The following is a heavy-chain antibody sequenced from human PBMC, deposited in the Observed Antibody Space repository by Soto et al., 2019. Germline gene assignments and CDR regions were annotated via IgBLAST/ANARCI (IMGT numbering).Heavy chain of an antibody. V-gene: IGHV4-34*01. CDR3: ARGNSYGSGSYYRRSAFDI. J-gene: IGHJ3*02. Sequence: QVQLQQWGAGLLKPSETLSLTCAGYGGSFIGYYWIWIRQPPGKGLEWIGEINHSGSTNYNPSLKRRVTIPVDTAKIQFSRKLSSVTAEVAALYYCARGNSYGSGSYYRRSAFDIWGQGPMVTVSS. D-gene: IGHD3-10*01. CDR1: GGSFIGYY. CDR2: INHSGST.